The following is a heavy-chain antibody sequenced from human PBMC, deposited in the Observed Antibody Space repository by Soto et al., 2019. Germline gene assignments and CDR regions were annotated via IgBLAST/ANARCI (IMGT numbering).Heavy chain of an antibody. J-gene: IGHJ5*01. CDR1: GLSISSSGNYY. D-gene: IGHD3-3*01. CDR2: IYYTGST. Sequence: KTSETLSLTCTVSGLSISSSGNYYWSWIRQPPGKGLEWIGYIYYTGSTYYSRSLQSRVSMSIDTSKNQFSLKLTSVTAADTAVYYGARRRFFDFCGQGTLVTVAS. V-gene: IGHV4-30-4*01. CDR3: ARRRFFDF.